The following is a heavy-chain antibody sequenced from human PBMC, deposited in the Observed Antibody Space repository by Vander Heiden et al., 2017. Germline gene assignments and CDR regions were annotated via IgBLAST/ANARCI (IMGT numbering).Heavy chain of an antibody. CDR2: IYYSGST. CDR3: ARQAMAAGVDY. J-gene: IGHJ4*02. D-gene: IGHD5-18*01. CDR1: GGSISSSSYY. V-gene: IGHV4-39*01. Sequence: QLQLQESGPGLVKPSETLSLTCTVSGGSISSSSYYWGWIRQPPGKGLEWIGSIYYSGSTYYNPSLKSRVTISVDTSKNQFSLKLSSVTAADTAVYYCARQAMAAGVDYWGQGTLVTVSS.